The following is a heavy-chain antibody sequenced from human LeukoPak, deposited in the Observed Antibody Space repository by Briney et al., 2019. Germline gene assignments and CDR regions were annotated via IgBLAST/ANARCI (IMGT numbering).Heavy chain of an antibody. Sequence: GGSLRLSCAASGFTFDDYGMSWVRQAPGKGLEWVSSISGSGSHTYYADSVQGRFTVSRDNSKNTVNLHLNTVRAEDTAVYYCAKERVSSGMMEGVLHMWGQGTTVSVSS. D-gene: IGHD2-8*01. V-gene: IGHV3-23*01. CDR2: ISGSGSHT. J-gene: IGHJ3*02. CDR3: AKERVSSGMMEGVLHM. CDR1: GFTFDDYG.